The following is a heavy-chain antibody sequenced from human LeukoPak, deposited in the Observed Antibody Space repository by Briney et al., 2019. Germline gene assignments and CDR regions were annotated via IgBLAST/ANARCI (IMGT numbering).Heavy chain of an antibody. CDR3: AREPAAAGKNWFDP. V-gene: IGHV3-48*04. J-gene: IGHJ5*02. CDR1: GFTFSGYS. Sequence: GGSLRLSCVASGFTFSGYSMNWVRQAPGKGLEWISYISGSSSPTFYADSVKGRFTISRDNAKNSLYLQMNSLRAEDTAMYYCAREPAAAGKNWFDPWGQGTLVTVSS. D-gene: IGHD6-25*01. CDR2: ISGSSSPT.